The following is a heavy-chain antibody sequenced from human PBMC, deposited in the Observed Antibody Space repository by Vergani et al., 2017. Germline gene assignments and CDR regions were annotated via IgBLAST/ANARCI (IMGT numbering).Heavy chain of an antibody. D-gene: IGHD3-22*01. CDR3: AIVTDYYDSSGYYLHF. CDR1: WYSLHELT. Sequence: VQFVRSGSEVRKPWASVKVSFQCSWYSLHELTIHLGPQAPGKGLGCIGGFEPENGEVTFAHHIQGRVTMPEDRSTDTAYMELSSLRPEDTGLYFCAIVTDYYDSSGYYLHFWGQGTLVTVSS. CDR2: FEPENGEV. V-gene: IGHV1-24*01. J-gene: IGHJ4*02.